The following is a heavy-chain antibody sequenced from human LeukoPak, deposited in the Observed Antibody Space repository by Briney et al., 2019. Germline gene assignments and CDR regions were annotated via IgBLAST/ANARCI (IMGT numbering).Heavy chain of an antibody. D-gene: IGHD3-10*01. CDR2: INPNSGGT. CDR1: GYTFTGYY. V-gene: IGHV1-2*02. Sequence: ASVKVSCKASGYTFTGYYMHWVRQAPGQGLEWMGWINPNSGGTNYAQKFQGRVTMTRDTSISTAYMELSRLRSDDTAVYYCARPLGLWFGELLPEYFQHWGQGTLVTVSS. CDR3: ARPLGLWFGELLPEYFQH. J-gene: IGHJ1*01.